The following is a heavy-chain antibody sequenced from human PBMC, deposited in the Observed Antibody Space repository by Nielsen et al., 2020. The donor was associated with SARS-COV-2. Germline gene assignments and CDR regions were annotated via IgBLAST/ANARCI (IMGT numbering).Heavy chain of an antibody. J-gene: IGHJ6*02. V-gene: IGHV1-2*02. D-gene: IGHD3-10*01. CDR2: VNPNSGGT. Sequence: ASVKVSCKASGYTFTGYYMHWVRQAPGQGLEWMGWVNPNSGGTNYAQKFQGRVTMTRDTSISTAYMELSRLRSDDTAVYYCAREPGSARNGMDVWGQGTMVTVSS. CDR1: GYTFTGYY. CDR3: AREPGSARNGMDV.